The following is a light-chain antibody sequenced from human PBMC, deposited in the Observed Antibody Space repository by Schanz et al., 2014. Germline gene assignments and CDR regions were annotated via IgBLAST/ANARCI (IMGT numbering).Light chain of an antibody. J-gene: IGKJ1*01. CDR3: QPYSLSPL. Sequence: EIVMTQSPATLSVSPGDRATLSCRASQSVSSIDLAWYQQKPGQAPNVLIYGASRRATGIPDRFSGSGSGTDFTLTISRLEPESFAVYYCQPYSLSPLFGQGPKV. CDR1: QSVSSID. V-gene: IGKV3-20*01. CDR2: GAS.